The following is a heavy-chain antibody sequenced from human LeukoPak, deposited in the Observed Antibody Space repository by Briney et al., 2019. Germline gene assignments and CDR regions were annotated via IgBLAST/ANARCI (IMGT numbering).Heavy chain of an antibody. CDR2: IYYSGST. J-gene: IGHJ5*02. CDR3: ARFVPSPITMVRGVIDWFDP. CDR1: GGSISSYY. V-gene: IGHV4-59*01. D-gene: IGHD3-10*01. Sequence: PSETLSLTCTVSGGSISSYYWSWIRQPPGKGLEWIGYIYYSGSTNYNPSLKSRVTISVDTSKNQFSLKLSSVTAADTAVYYCARFVPSPITMVRGVIDWFDPWGQGTLVTVSS.